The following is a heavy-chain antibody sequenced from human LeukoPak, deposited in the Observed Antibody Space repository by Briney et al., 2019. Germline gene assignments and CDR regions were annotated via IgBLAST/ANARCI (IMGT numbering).Heavy chain of an antibody. CDR1: GFTFSSYG. D-gene: IGHD3-10*01. CDR2: ISYDGSNK. J-gene: IGHJ4*02. CDR3: ARNIRGYYGSGSYDIPGY. V-gene: IGHV3-30*03. Sequence: GRSLRLSCAASGFTFSSYGMHWVRQAPGKGLEWVAVISYDGSNKYYADSVKGRFTISRDNSKNTLYLQMNSLRAEDTAVYYCARNIRGYYGSGSYDIPGYWGQGTLVTVSS.